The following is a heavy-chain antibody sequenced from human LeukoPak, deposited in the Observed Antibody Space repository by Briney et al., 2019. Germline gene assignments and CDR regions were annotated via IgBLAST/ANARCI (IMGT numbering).Heavy chain of an antibody. Sequence: GGSLRLSCAASGFTFSNYAMNWVRQAPGKGLEWVSAIDSGGGTYYADSVKGRFTISRDNSKNTLYLQLNSLRAEDTAVYYCAREETAVARTWGQGTLVTVSS. V-gene: IGHV3-23*01. CDR2: IDSGGGT. J-gene: IGHJ5*02. CDR3: AREETAVART. CDR1: GFTFSNYA. D-gene: IGHD6-19*01.